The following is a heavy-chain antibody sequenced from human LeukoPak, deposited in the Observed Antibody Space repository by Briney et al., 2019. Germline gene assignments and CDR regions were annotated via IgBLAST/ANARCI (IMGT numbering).Heavy chain of an antibody. Sequence: PSETLSLTCTVSGGSISSYYWSWIRQPPGKGLEWIGYIYYSGSTNYNPSLKSRVTISVDTSKNQFSLKLSSVTAADTAVYYCARVGPTVSLYYYYYMDVWGKGTTVTVSS. CDR3: ARVGPTVSLYYYYYMDV. CDR2: IYYSGST. J-gene: IGHJ6*03. CDR1: GGSISSYY. V-gene: IGHV4-59*01. D-gene: IGHD4-11*01.